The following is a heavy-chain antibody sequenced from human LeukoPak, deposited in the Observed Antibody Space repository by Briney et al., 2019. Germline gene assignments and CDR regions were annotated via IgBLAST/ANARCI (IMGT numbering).Heavy chain of an antibody. CDR2: ISYDGSNK. CDR3: ARTVGGGSYRRQNFDY. J-gene: IGHJ4*02. Sequence: PGRSLRLSCAASGFTFSSYAMHWVRQAPGKGLEWVAVISYDGSNKYYADSVKGRFTISRDNSKNTLYLQMNSLRAEDTAVYYCARTVGGGSYRRQNFDYWGQGTLVTVSS. D-gene: IGHD1-26*01. CDR1: GFTFSSYA. V-gene: IGHV3-30-3*01.